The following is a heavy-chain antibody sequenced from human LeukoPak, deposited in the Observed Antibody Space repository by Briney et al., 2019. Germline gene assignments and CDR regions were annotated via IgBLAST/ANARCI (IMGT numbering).Heavy chain of an antibody. J-gene: IGHJ4*02. CDR1: GFTVSSNY. D-gene: IGHD1-26*01. CDR3: AKDKGGSYYPAYFDY. CDR2: IFSSGST. Sequence: PGGSLRLSCAASGFTVSSNYMSWVRQAPGKGLEWVSVIFSSGSTYYADSVKGRFTISRDNSKNTLYLQMNSLRAEDTAVYYCAKDKGGSYYPAYFDYWGQGTLVTVSS. V-gene: IGHV3-53*01.